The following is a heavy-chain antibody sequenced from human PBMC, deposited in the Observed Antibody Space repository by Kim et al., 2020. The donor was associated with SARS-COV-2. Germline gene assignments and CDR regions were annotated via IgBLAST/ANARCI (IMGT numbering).Heavy chain of an antibody. D-gene: IGHD6-19*01. CDR2: INENGSKK. CDR3: VSGYTSGL. V-gene: IGHV3-7*01. CDR1: GFAFSSYC. J-gene: IGHJ4*02. Sequence: GGSLRLSCAASGFAFSSYCMNWVRQAPGKGLEWVANINENGSKKYYVHSVKGRFTMSRDNVEKSLSLQMNGLRAEGTAEYYCVSGYTSGLWGQGAVVTIS.